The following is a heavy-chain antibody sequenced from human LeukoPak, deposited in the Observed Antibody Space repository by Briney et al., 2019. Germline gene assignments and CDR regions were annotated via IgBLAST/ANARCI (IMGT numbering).Heavy chain of an antibody. CDR1: GYTFTSYG. CDR3: ARKGSSWYSRYYFDY. J-gene: IGHJ4*02. D-gene: IGHD6-13*01. CDR2: ISAYNGNT. Sequence: GASVKVSCKASGYTFTSYGISWVRQAPGQGLEWMGWISAYNGNTNYAQKLQGRVTMTTDTSTSTAYMELRGLRSDDTAVYYCARKGSSWYSRYYFDYWGQGTLVTVSS. V-gene: IGHV1-18*04.